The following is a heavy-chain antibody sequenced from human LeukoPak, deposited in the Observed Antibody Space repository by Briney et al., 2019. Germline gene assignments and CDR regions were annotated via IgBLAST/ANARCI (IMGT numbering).Heavy chain of an antibody. V-gene: IGHV1-2*02. CDR3: ATLTRYHSDGYSSRGYNDY. CDR1: GYTFTGYN. CDR2: INPNTGGT. J-gene: IGHJ4*02. Sequence: ASVKVSCKASGYTFTGYNMHWVRQAPGQGLEWMGWINPNTGGTDYSQKFQGRVTMNRDTSISTAYMELSSLRSDDTAVYFCATLTRYHSDGYSSRGYNDYWGQGTQVTVSS. D-gene: IGHD5-24*01.